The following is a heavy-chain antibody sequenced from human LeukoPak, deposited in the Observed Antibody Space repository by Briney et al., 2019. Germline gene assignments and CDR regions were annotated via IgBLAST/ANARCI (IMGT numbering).Heavy chain of an antibody. CDR3: ARGGSSPTANYFDY. J-gene: IGHJ4*02. CDR1: GFTFSGYG. V-gene: IGHV3-33*01. Sequence: GRSLRLSCAASGFTFSGYGMHWVRQAPGKGLEWVAVIWSDGSYKYYADSVQGRFTISRDNSKNTLYLQMNSLRAEDTAVYYCARGGSSPTANYFDYWGQGTLVTVSS. D-gene: IGHD6-13*01. CDR2: IWSDGSYK.